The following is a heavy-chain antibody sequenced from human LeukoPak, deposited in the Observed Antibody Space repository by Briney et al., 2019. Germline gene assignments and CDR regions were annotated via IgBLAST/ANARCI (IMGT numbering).Heavy chain of an antibody. Sequence: SETLSLTCTVSGGSISSGSYYWSWIRQPAGKGLEWIGRIYTSGSTNYNPSLKSRVTISVDTSKNQFSLKLSSVTAADTAVYYCAREAAAGTWWFDPWGQGTLVTVSS. V-gene: IGHV4-61*02. J-gene: IGHJ5*02. CDR3: AREAAAGTWWFDP. CDR1: GGSISSGSYY. CDR2: IYTSGST. D-gene: IGHD6-13*01.